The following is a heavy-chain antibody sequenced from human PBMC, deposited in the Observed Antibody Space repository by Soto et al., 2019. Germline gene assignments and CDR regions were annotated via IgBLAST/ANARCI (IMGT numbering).Heavy chain of an antibody. D-gene: IGHD1-1*01. V-gene: IGHV3-11*01. CDR2: ITSDGSPI. CDR3: AGGEMSTISFDY. J-gene: IGHJ4*02. Sequence: QVQLVESGGGLVKPGGSLRLSCAASGFTFSDYYMSWIRQAPGKGLEWVSYITSDGSPIYYADSVRGRFTISRDSAKNSGSLQMNSLRAEDTAMYYCAGGEMSTISFDYWGQGTLVTVSS. CDR1: GFTFSDYY.